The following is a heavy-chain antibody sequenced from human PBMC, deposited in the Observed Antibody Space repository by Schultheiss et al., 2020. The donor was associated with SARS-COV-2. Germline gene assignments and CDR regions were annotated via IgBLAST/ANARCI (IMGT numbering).Heavy chain of an antibody. Sequence: SETLSLTCTVSGGSISSYYWGWIRQPPGKGLEWIGEINHSGSTNYNPSLKSRVTISVDTSKNQFSLKLSSVTAADTAVYYCARVLGGSSGWYDYYYYGMDVWGQGTTVTVSS. CDR3: ARVLGGSSGWYDYYYYGMDV. CDR1: GGSISSYY. J-gene: IGHJ6*02. D-gene: IGHD6-19*01. CDR2: INHSGST. V-gene: IGHV4-34*01.